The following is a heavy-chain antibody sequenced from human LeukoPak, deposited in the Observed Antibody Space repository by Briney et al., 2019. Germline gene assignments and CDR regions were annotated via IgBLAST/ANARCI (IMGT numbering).Heavy chain of an antibody. CDR2: ISSSSSYI. J-gene: IGHJ4*02. CDR1: GFTFSSYS. D-gene: IGHD5-24*01. Sequence: GGSLRLSCAASGFTFSSYSMTWVRQAPGKGLEWVSSISSSSSYIYYADSVKGRFTISRDNAKNSLYLQMNSLRAEDTAVYYCARARRDGYGVRSNYVDYWGQGTLVTVSS. V-gene: IGHV3-21*04. CDR3: ARARRDGYGVRSNYVDY.